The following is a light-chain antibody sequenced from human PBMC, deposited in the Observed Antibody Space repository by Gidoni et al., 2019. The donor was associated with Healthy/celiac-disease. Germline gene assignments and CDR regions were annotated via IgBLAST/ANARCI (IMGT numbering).Light chain of an antibody. CDR1: QSVSSY. CDR2: DAS. J-gene: IGKJ4*01. CDR3: QQRSNWPPTT. Sequence: EIVLTQSPATLSLPPGERATLSCRASQSVSSYLAWYQQKPGQAPRLLIYDASNRATGIPARFSGSGSGTDFTLTISSLEPEDFAVYYCQQRSNWPPTTFGGGTKVEIK. V-gene: IGKV3-11*01.